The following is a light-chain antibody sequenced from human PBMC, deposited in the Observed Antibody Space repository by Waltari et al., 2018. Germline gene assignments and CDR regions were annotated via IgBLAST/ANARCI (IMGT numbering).Light chain of an antibody. CDR1: SSNIGRSS. Sequence: QSVLTQPPSASGTPGQRVTISCSGRSSNIGRSSVYWYQQLPGTAPKLLIYRNNQRPSGVPDRFSGSKSGTSASLAISGLRSEDEADYYCASWDDNLSGWVFGGGTKLTVL. CDR3: ASWDDNLSGWV. V-gene: IGLV1-47*01. J-gene: IGLJ3*02. CDR2: RNN.